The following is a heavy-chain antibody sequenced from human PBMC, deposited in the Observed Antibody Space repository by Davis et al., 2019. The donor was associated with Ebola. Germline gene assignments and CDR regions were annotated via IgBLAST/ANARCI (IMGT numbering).Heavy chain of an antibody. CDR3: ARTSTNGVSGLDY. CDR2: INHSGST. CDR1: GGSFSGYY. Sequence: PGGSLRLSCAVYGGSFSGYYWSWIRQPPGKGLEWIGEINHSGSTNYNPSLKSRVTISVDTSKNQFSLKLSSVTAADTAVYYCARTSTNGVSGLDYWGQGTLVTVSS. D-gene: IGHD2-8*01. J-gene: IGHJ4*02. V-gene: IGHV4-34*01.